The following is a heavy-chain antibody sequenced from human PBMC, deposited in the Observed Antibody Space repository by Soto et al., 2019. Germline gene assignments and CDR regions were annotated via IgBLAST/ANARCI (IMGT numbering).Heavy chain of an antibody. J-gene: IGHJ5*01. CDR1: GFTSSSYG. CDR2: LWYDGRNE. CDR3: ARGTATDGLDS. Sequence: QVQLVESGGGVVQPGRSLTLSCVASGFTSSSYGMHWVRQAPGKGLEWVAFLWYDGRNENYTDSVKGRFTISRDNSKNTLYLQMNSLRADDTAVYYCARGTATDGLDSWGQGTLVTVSS. V-gene: IGHV3-33*01. D-gene: IGHD2-21*02.